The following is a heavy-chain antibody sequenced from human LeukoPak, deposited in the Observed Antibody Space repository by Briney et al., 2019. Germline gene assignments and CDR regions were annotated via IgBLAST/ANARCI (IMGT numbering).Heavy chain of an antibody. J-gene: IGHJ4*02. V-gene: IGHV3-74*01. CDR3: ARDRGYSGDY. D-gene: IGHD1-26*01. CDR1: GFPFSRYW. CDR2: INWWRYNT. Sequence: SGGSLSLSCAASGFPFSRYWVHWVRHAPGKGLVCVSHINWWRYNTRYADSVKGRFTISRDNAKNTLYLQMNSLRAEGTAVYYCARDRGYSGDYWGQGSLV.